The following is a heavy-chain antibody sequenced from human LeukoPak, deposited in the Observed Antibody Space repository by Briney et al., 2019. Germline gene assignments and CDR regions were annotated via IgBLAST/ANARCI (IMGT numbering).Heavy chain of an antibody. CDR2: IYYSGST. CDR3: ARDPVIYSGSSEASY. J-gene: IGHJ4*02. D-gene: IGHD5-12*01. V-gene: IGHV4-30-4*07. CDR1: GGSISSGGYS. Sequence: PSETLSLTCAVSGGSISSGGYSWSWIRQPPGKGLEWIGYIYYSGSTYYNPSLKSRVTISVDTSKNQFSLKLSSVTAADTAVYYCARDPVIYSGSSEASYWGQGTLVTVSS.